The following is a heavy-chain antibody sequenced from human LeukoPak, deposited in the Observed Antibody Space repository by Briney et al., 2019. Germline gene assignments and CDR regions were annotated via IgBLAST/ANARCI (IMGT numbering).Heavy chain of an antibody. CDR1: GGSISSSGYY. CDR2: TYYSGST. J-gene: IGHJ5*02. Sequence: SETLSLTCTVSGGSISSSGYYWGWIRQPPGKGLEWIASTYYSGSTYYNPSLKSRVTISVDTSKNQLSLKLSSLTAADTAVYYCARHEYSGSYYGLSWFDPWGQGTLVTVSS. V-gene: IGHV4-39*01. CDR3: ARHEYSGSYYGLSWFDP. D-gene: IGHD1-26*01.